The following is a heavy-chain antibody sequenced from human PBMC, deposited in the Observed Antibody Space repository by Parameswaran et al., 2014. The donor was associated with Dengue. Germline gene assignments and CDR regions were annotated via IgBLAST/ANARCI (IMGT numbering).Heavy chain of an antibody. J-gene: IGHJ3*02. V-gene: IGHV3-23*01. D-gene: IGHD6-19*01. CDR3: AKERVKNGWYLVAFDI. CDR2: ISGSGGST. Sequence: SNARGCARCPGKGLEWVSAISGSGGSTYYADSVKGRFTISRDNSKNTLYLQMNSLRAEDTAVYYCAKERVKNGWYLVAFDIWGQGTMVTVS. CDR1: SNA.